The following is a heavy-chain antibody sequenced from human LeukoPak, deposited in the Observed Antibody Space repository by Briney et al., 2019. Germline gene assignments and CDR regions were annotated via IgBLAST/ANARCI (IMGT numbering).Heavy chain of an antibody. CDR2: ISSSSSYI. CDR1: VFTFSIYS. CDR3: ARDRGRLTLAELDY. J-gene: IGHJ4*02. V-gene: IGHV3-21*01. D-gene: IGHD3-10*01. Sequence: GVSLRLSCAASVFTFSIYSMNGVRQSPGKGLEGVSSISSSSSYIYHADSVKGRFTISRDNAKNSLYLKLNSLRAEDTAVYYCARDRGRLTLAELDYWGQGTLVTVSS.